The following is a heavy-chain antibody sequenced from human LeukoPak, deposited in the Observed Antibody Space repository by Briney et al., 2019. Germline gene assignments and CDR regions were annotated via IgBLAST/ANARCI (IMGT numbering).Heavy chain of an antibody. Sequence: GRSLRLSCAASGFTFSSYAMHWVRQAPGKGLEWVAVISYDGSNKSYADSVKGRFTISRDNSKNTLYLQMNSLRAEDTAVYYCAKRLDDGRYYDSSGSYFDYWGQGTLVTVSS. CDR3: AKRLDDGRYYDSSGSYFDY. D-gene: IGHD3-22*01. V-gene: IGHV3-30*04. CDR1: GFTFSSYA. CDR2: ISYDGSNK. J-gene: IGHJ4*02.